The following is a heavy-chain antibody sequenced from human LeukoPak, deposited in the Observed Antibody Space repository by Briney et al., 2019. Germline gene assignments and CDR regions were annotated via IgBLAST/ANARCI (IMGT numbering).Heavy chain of an antibody. CDR2: IIPVFGTA. V-gene: IGHV1-69*13. CDR1: RVTFSSYS. J-gene: IGHJ3*01. CDR3: ARAPRATHYYDSSGFDGAFEV. Sequence: GASVKVSCKASRVTFSSYSVSWVRQAPGQGPEWMGRIIPVFGTANYAQRFHGRVVITADESTSTVHMEMSSLRSDDTAMYYCARAPRATHYYDSSGFDGAFEVWGQGTMVTVSS. D-gene: IGHD3-22*01.